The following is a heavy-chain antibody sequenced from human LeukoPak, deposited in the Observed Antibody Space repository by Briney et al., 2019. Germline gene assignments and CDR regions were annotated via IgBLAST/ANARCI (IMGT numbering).Heavy chain of an antibody. V-gene: IGHV5-10-1*01. CDR1: GYSFTSYW. J-gene: IGHJ4*02. D-gene: IGHD4-17*01. CDR3: ARQAATVTTVGY. Sequence: GESLKISCKGSGYSFTSYWISWVRQTPGKGLEWMGRIDPGDSYTNYTPSFQGHVTISADKSISTAYLQWSSLKASDTAMYYCARQAATVTTVGYWGQGTLVTVSS. CDR2: IDPGDSYT.